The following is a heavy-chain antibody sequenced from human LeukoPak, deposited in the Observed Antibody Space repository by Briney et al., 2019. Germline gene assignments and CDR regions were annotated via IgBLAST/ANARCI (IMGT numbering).Heavy chain of an antibody. V-gene: IGHV1-3*01. D-gene: IGHD6-13*01. CDR2: INAGNGNT. J-gene: IGHJ4*02. CDR3: ARVRTVGSSSYLLLLY. Sequence: ASVKVSCKASGYTFTSYAMHWVRQAPGQRLEWMGWINAGNGNTKYSQKFQGRVTITRDTSASTAYMELSSLRSEDTAVYYCARVRTVGSSSYLLLLYWGQGTLVTVSS. CDR1: GYTFTSYA.